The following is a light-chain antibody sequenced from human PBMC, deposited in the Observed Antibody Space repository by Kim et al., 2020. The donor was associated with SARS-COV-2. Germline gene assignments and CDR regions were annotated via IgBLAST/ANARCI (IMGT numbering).Light chain of an antibody. CDR2: DAS. CDR1: QSISSC. J-gene: IGKJ2*01. Sequence: SASVGDRVTITCRASQSISSCLTWYQQKPGKAPKLLIYDASSLESGVPSRFSGSGSGTEFTLTISSLQPDDIATYYCQQYNSYPYTFGQGTKLEI. CDR3: QQYNSYPYT. V-gene: IGKV1-5*01.